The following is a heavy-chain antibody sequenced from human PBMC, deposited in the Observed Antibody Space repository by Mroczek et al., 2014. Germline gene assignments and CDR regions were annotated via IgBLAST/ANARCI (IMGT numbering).Heavy chain of an antibody. J-gene: IGHJ6*02. CDR1: GGSISSGGYY. Sequence: QVQLQESGPGLVKPSQTLSLTCTVSGGSISSGGYYWSWIRQHPGKGLEWIGYIYYSGSTYYNPSLKSRVTISVDTSKNQFSLKLSSVTAADTAVYYCASLYCSSTSCYTRENYYYGMDVWGQGTHGHRL. CDR2: IYYSGST. CDR3: ASLYCSSTSCYTRENYYYGMDV. V-gene: IGHV4-31*03. D-gene: IGHD2-2*02.